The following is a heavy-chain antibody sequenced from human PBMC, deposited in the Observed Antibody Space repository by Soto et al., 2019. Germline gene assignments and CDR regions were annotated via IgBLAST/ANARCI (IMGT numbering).Heavy chain of an antibody. Sequence: SETLSLTCTVSGCSISSYYWSWIRQPPGKGLEWIGYIYYSGSTNYNPSLKSRVTISVDTSKNQFSLKLSSVTAADTAVYYCARVLGNSYGLSGIDYWGQGTLVTVSS. J-gene: IGHJ4*02. V-gene: IGHV4-59*01. CDR1: GCSISSYY. CDR3: ARVLGNSYGLSGIDY. D-gene: IGHD5-18*01. CDR2: IYYSGST.